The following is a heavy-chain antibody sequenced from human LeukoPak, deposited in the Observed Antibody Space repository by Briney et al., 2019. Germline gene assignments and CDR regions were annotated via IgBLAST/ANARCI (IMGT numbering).Heavy chain of an antibody. CDR3: AKEHPDDAFDI. CDR1: GFTFDDYA. D-gene: IGHD1-14*01. J-gene: IGHJ3*02. CDR2: ISWNSGYI. V-gene: IGHV3-9*01. Sequence: GGSLRLSCAASGFTFDDYAMHWVRQAPGKGLEWVSGISWNSGYIGYADSVKGRFTISRDNAKNSLYLQMNSLRAEDTAVYYCAKEHPDDAFDIWGQGTMVTVSS.